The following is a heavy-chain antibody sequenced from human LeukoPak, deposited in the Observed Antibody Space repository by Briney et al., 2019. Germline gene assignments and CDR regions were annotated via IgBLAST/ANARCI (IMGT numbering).Heavy chain of an antibody. V-gene: IGHV4-59*01. Sequence: SETLSLTCTVSGGSISSYYWSWIRQPPGKGLEWIGYIYYSGSTNYNPSLKSRVTISVDTSKNQFSLKLSSVTAADTAVYYCARGLGHFDYWGQGTLVTVSS. D-gene: IGHD1-26*01. CDR1: GGSISSYY. CDR3: ARGLGHFDY. J-gene: IGHJ4*02. CDR2: IYYSGST.